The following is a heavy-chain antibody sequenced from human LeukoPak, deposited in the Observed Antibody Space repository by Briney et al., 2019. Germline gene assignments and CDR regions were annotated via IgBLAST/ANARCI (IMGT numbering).Heavy chain of an antibody. J-gene: IGHJ5*02. D-gene: IGHD3-3*02. CDR1: GFTFSSYW. Sequence: PGGSLRLSCAASGFTFSSYWMHWVRHAPGKGLVWVSRINSDGSSTSYADSVKGRFTISRDNAKNTLYLQMNSLRAEDTAVYYCARGLSVGFLEWLSYNWFDPWGQGTLVTVSS. CDR3: ARGLSVGFLEWLSYNWFDP. V-gene: IGHV3-74*01. CDR2: INSDGSST.